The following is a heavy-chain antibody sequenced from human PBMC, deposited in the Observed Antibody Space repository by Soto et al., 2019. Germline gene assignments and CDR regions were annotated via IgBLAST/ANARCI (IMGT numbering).Heavy chain of an antibody. CDR3: AHPRGYGVFDAYDF. Sequence: PGGSLRLSCAASGFTFSTYAMSWVRQAPGKGLEWVSAISAGGSSTYYADSVKGRFTISRDNSMNALSLQISSLRVEDTAVYCCAHPRGYGVFDAYDFWGQGTMVTVSS. D-gene: IGHD4-17*01. J-gene: IGHJ3*01. V-gene: IGHV3-23*01. CDR2: ISAGGSST. CDR1: GFTFSTYA.